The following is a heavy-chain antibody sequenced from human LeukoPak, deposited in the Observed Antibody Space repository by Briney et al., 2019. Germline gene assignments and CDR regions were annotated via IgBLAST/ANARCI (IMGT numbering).Heavy chain of an antibody. CDR1: GASVTSTNW. V-gene: IGHV4-4*02. J-gene: IGHJ4*02. D-gene: IGHD3-3*01. CDR3: AREGGFYRPLDY. Sequence: SETLSLTCGVSGASVTSTNWWTWVRQPPGKGLEWIGEVHLDGRTNYNPSLKSRLTMSLDLSENHVSLKLTSVTAADTAVYYCAREGGFYRPLDYSGQGTLVTVSS. CDR2: VHLDGRT.